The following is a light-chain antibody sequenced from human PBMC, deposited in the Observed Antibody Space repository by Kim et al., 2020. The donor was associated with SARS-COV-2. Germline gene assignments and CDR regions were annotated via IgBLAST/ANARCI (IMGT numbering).Light chain of an antibody. Sequence: VSAGGRATLSCRANQSVSSNVAWYQQKPGQAPRLLIYGASTKATGIPARFSGSGSGTEFTLTSSRLQSEDFAVYYCQQYNNWPPTFGQGTKVDIK. J-gene: IGKJ1*01. CDR2: GAS. V-gene: IGKV3-15*01. CDR1: QSVSSN. CDR3: QQYNNWPPT.